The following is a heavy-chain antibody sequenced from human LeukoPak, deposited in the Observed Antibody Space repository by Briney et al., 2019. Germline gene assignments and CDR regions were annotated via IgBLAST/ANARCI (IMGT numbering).Heavy chain of an antibody. CDR1: GGSLSSGSYY. CDR3: ARASRPGVDY. V-gene: IGHV4-61*02. D-gene: IGHD3-10*01. J-gene: IGHJ4*02. CDR2: IYTSGST. Sequence: SETLSLTCTVSGGSLSSGSYYWSWIRQPAGKGLEWIGRIYTSGSTNYNPSLKSRVTISVDTSKNQFSLKLSSVTAADTAVYYCARASRPGVDYWGQRTLVTVSS.